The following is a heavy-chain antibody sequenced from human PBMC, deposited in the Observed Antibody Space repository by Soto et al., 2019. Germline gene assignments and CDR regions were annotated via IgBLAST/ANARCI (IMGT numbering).Heavy chain of an antibody. V-gene: IGHV2-5*01. CDR2: IYWNDDK. J-gene: IGHJ4*02. CDR3: AHRPSGWYLFDY. CDR1: GFSLSTSGLG. D-gene: IGHD6-19*01. Sequence: QITLKESGPTLVRPTQTLTLTCTFSGFSLSTSGLGVGWIRQPPGKALEWLALIYWNDDKRYSPSLKARLTITKDTSKNQLGLTMTNIDPVDTATYYCAHRPSGWYLFDYWGQGTLVTVSS.